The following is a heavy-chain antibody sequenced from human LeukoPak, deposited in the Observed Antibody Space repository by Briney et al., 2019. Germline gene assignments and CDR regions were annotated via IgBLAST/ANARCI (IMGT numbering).Heavy chain of an antibody. CDR1: GFTFSSYG. V-gene: IGHV3-9*03. CDR2: ISWNSDSI. J-gene: IGHJ6*03. Sequence: PGGSLRLSCAASGFTFSSYGMNWVRQAPGKGLEWVSGISWNSDSIDYANSVKGRFTISRDNAKNSLYLQMNSLRTEDMALYYCAKGGGGRLIYYYYMDVWGKGTTVTVSS. CDR3: AKGGGGRLIYYYYMDV. D-gene: IGHD3-16*01.